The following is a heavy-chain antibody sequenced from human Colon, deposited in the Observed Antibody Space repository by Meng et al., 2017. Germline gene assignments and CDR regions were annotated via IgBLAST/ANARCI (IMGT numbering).Heavy chain of an antibody. CDR1: GGSVSRSGYQ. V-gene: IGHV4-61*08. CDR2: AST. Sequence: QVQLQESGPGLVRPSETLSLICTFSGGSVSRSGYQWGWIRQPPGXGLEWIGYASTNYNPSLKSRVTISLDTSRNQFSLSLSSVTAADTAVYYCARDHMGSLDYWGQGILVTVSS. D-gene: IGHD1-26*01. CDR3: ARDHMGSLDY. J-gene: IGHJ4*02.